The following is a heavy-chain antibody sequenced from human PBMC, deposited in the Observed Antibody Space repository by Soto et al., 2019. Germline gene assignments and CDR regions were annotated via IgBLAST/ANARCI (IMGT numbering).Heavy chain of an antibody. D-gene: IGHD4-17*01. CDR3: ASHDDYGDFRYGMDV. Sequence: ASVKVSCKASGYTFTSYYMHWVRQAPGQGLEWMGIINPIGGSTSYAQKFQGRVTITADKSTSTAYMELSSLKASDTAMYYCASHDDYGDFRYGMDVWGQGTTVTVSS. J-gene: IGHJ6*02. CDR1: GYTFTSYY. CDR2: INPIGGST. V-gene: IGHV1-46*01.